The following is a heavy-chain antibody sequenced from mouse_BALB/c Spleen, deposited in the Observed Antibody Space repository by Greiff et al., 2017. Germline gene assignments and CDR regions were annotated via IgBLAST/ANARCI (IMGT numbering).Heavy chain of an antibody. CDR2: IWAGGST. Sequence: QVQLQQSGPGLVQPSQSLSITCTVSGFSLTSYGVHWVRQPPGKGLEWLGVIWAGGSTNYNSALMSRLSISKDNSKSQVFLKMNSLQTDDTAMYYCARDYYGSSYYAMDYWGQGTSVTVSS. D-gene: IGHD1-1*01. CDR1: GFSLTSYG. J-gene: IGHJ4*01. V-gene: IGHV2-9*02. CDR3: ARDYYGSSYYAMDY.